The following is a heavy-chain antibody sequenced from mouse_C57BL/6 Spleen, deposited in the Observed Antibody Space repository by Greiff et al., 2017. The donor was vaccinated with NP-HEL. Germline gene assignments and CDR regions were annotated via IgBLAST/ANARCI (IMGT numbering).Heavy chain of an antibody. Sequence: EVQGVESGGDLVKPGGSLKLSCAASGFTFSSYGMSWVRQTPDKRLEWVATISSGGSYTYYPDSVKGRFTISRDNAKNTLYLQMSSLKSEDTAMYYCARHRTGRGYYFDYWGQGTTLTVSS. CDR2: ISSGGSYT. D-gene: IGHD3-3*01. V-gene: IGHV5-6*01. CDR3: ARHRTGRGYYFDY. J-gene: IGHJ2*01. CDR1: GFTFSSYG.